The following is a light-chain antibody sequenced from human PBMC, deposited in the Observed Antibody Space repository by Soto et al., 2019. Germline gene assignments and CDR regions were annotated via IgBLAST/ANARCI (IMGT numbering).Light chain of an antibody. CDR1: SGHSSYI. V-gene: IGLV4-60*02. CDR3: ETWDSNSWV. Sequence: QSVLTQSSSASASLGSSVKLTCTLSSGHSSYIIAWHQQQPGKAPRYLMKLEGSGSYNKGSGVPDRFSGSSSGVDRYLTISNLQLEDEADYYCETWDSNSWVFGGGTKLTVL. J-gene: IGLJ3*02. CDR2: LEGSGSY.